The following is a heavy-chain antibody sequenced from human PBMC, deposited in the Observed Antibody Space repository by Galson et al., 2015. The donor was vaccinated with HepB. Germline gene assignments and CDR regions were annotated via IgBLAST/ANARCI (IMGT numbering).Heavy chain of an antibody. CDR2: IIPIFGSA. V-gene: IGHV1-69*13. D-gene: IGHD3-22*01. J-gene: IGHJ4*02. CDR1: GGTFSTYT. Sequence: SVKVSCKASGGTFSTYTLSWVRQAPGQGLEWMGGIIPIFGSANYAQRFQGRVTITADDSTSTTYMELRSLKSEDTALYYCARQYDSSGYYPYWGQGTLVTVSS. CDR3: ARQYDSSGYYPY.